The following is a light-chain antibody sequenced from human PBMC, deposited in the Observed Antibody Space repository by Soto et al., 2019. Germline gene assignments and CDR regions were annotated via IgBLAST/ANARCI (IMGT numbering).Light chain of an antibody. CDR1: QSVSRN. V-gene: IGKV3-15*01. Sequence: EIVMTQSPVILSGSPGERATISCRASQSVSRNLAWYQQKPGQAPRLPIHGASTRAATIPARFSGSGYGTEFTLTISSLQPEDFAVYYCQQYNNWPRTFGQGTKVDIK. CDR2: GAS. CDR3: QQYNNWPRT. J-gene: IGKJ1*01.